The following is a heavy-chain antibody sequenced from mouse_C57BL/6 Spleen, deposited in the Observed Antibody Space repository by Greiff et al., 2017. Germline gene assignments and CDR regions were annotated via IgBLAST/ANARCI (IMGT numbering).Heavy chain of an antibody. CDR1: GYTFTDYE. CDR3: TAGSRYDYAMDY. CDR2: IDPETGGT. V-gene: IGHV1-15*01. Sequence: VQLQQSGAELVRPGASVTLSCKASGYTFTDYEMHWVKQTPVHGLEWIGAIDPETGGTAYNQKFKGKAILTADKSSSTAYMELRSLTSEDSAVYYCTAGSRYDYAMDYWGHGASVTVSS. D-gene: IGHD1-1*01. J-gene: IGHJ4*01.